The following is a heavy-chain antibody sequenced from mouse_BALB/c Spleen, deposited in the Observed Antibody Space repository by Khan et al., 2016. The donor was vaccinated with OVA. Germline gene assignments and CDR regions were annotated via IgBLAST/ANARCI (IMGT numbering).Heavy chain of an antibody. CDR3: ARWFTY. J-gene: IGHJ3*01. CDR2: ISYSGST. V-gene: IGHV3-2*02. CDR1: GYSITSDFA. Sequence: VQLQQSGPGLVKPSQSLSLTCTVTGYSITSDFAWNWIRQFPGNKLEWMGYISYSGSTTSNPSLKSRTSITRDTSKNQFFLQLNSVTTEDTATYYCARWFTYWGQGTLVTVSA.